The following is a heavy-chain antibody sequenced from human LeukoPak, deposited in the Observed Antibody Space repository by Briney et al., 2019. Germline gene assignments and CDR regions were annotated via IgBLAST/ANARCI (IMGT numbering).Heavy chain of an antibody. V-gene: IGHV4-31*03. D-gene: IGHD2-15*01. CDR1: GGSISSGDYF. J-gene: IGHJ5*02. Sequence: PSQTLSLTCTVSGGSISSGDYFWSWIRQHPERGLEWIGYIYNTGNTYCNPSLKSRVTLSVDTSKNQFSLKLTSVTAADTAVYYCTCRGGGRWFDPWGQGTLVTVSS. CDR3: TCRGGGRWFDP. CDR2: IYNTGNT.